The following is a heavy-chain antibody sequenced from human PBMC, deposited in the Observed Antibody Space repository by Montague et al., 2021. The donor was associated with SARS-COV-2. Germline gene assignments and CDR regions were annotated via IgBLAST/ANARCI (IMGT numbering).Heavy chain of an antibody. Sequence: SLSLSFSASGFLFSSYGMHWFRQAPGKGLEWVAHIWYDGSNENYVDSVKGRFTISRDNFKNTLYLQMNSLRAEDTAIYYCARGGVGGYYFDYWGQGTLVTVSS. CDR3: ARGGVGGYYFDY. CDR2: IWYDGSNE. D-gene: IGHD1-26*01. V-gene: IGHV3-33*01. J-gene: IGHJ4*02. CDR1: GFLFSSYG.